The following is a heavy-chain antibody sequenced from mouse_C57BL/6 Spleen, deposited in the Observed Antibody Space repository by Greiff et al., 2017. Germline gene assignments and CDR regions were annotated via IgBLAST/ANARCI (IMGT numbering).Heavy chain of an antibody. J-gene: IGHJ2*01. CDR2: IYPRSGNT. Sequence: QVQLQQSGAELARPGASVKLSCKASGYTFTSYGISWVKQRTGQGLEWRGEIYPRSGNTYYNEKLKGKATLTADKSSSPAYMVLRSLTSEDSSVYVCARVYDYDGKGYDVYYWGQGATLTVSS. V-gene: IGHV1-81*01. D-gene: IGHD2-4*01. CDR1: GYTFTSYG. CDR3: ARVYDYDGKGYDVYY.